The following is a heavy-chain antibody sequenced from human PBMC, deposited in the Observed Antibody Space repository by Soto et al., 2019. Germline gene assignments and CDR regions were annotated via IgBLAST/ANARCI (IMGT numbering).Heavy chain of an antibody. CDR3: ARLRSSSWSDAFDI. J-gene: IGHJ3*02. Sequence: ASVKVSCKASGYTFTGYYMRWVRQAPGQGLEWMGWINPNSGGTNYAQKFQGWVTMTRDTSISTAYMEPSRLRSDDTAVYYCARLRSSSWSDAFDIWGQGTMVTVSS. CDR2: INPNSGGT. V-gene: IGHV1-2*04. D-gene: IGHD6-13*01. CDR1: GYTFTGYY.